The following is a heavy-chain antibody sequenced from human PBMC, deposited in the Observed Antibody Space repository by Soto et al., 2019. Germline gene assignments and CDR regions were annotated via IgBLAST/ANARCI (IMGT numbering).Heavy chain of an antibody. CDR3: AEYRPPRRVVDGLCMGV. CDR1: GFTFSSYG. CDR2: ISYDGSNK. V-gene: IGHV3-30*18. J-gene: IGHJ6*02. D-gene: IGHD2-15*01. Sequence: QVQLVESGGGVVQPGRSLRLSCAASGFTFSSYGMHWVRQAPGKGLEWVAVISYDGSNKYYADSVKGRFTISRDKSKNTLELHMTSLRAESTAADYGAEYRPPRRVVDGLCMGVWGQGTTVTVSS.